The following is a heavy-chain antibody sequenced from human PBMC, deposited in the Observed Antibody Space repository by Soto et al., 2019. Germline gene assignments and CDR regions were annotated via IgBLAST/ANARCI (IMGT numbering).Heavy chain of an antibody. V-gene: IGHV3-21*01. J-gene: IGHJ6*02. CDR1: GFTFSSYS. Sequence: GGSLRLSCAASGFTFSSYSMNWVRQAPGKGLEWVSSISSSSSYIYYADSVKGRFTISRDNAKTSLYLQMNSLRAEDTAVYYCARDRYYYDSSGLRPFYGMDVWGQGTTVTVSS. D-gene: IGHD3-22*01. CDR3: ARDRYYYDSSGLRPFYGMDV. CDR2: ISSSSSYI.